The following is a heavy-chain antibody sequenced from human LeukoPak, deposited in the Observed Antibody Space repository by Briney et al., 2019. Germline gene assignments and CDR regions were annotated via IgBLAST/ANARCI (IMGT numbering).Heavy chain of an antibody. Sequence: SQTLSLTCAISGDSVSSNSAAWNWIRQSPSRGLEWLGRTYYRSKWYNDYAVSVKSRITINPDTSKNQFSLQLNSVTPEDTAVYYCAKDRAVLRFLEWLLTFDYWGQGTLVTVSS. CDR3: AKDRAVLRFLEWLLTFDY. V-gene: IGHV6-1*01. CDR1: GDSVSSNSAA. D-gene: IGHD3-3*01. J-gene: IGHJ4*02. CDR2: TYYRSKWYN.